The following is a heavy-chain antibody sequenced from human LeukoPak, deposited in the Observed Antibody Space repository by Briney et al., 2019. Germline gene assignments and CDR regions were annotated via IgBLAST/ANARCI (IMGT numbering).Heavy chain of an antibody. CDR3: ARDSPVGAGGYYYYMDV. CDR1: GGTFSSYA. V-gene: IGHV1-69*05. Sequence: SVKVSCKASGGTFSSYAIGWVRQAPGQGLEWMGGIIPIFGTANYAQKFQGRVTITTDESTSTAYMELSSLRSEDTAVYYCARDSPVGAGGYYYYMDVWGKGTTVTVSS. J-gene: IGHJ6*03. CDR2: IIPIFGTA. D-gene: IGHD1-26*01.